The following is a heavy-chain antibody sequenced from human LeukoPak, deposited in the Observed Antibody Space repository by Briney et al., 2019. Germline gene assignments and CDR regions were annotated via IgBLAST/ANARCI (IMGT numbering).Heavy chain of an antibody. D-gene: IGHD2-21*01. V-gene: IGHV4-39*01. CDR2: IYYSGST. CDR1: GGSISSSSYY. J-gene: IGHJ4*02. CDR3: ARPIGVARRFDY. Sequence: SETLSLTCTVSGGSISSSSYYWGWLRQPPGMGLEWIGSIYYSGSTYYNPALKRRVTISVDTSKNPFSLKLSSVPAADTAVYYCARPIGVARRFDYWGQGTLVTVSS.